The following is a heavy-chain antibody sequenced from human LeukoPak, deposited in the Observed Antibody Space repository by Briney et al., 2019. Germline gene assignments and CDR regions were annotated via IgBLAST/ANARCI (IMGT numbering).Heavy chain of an antibody. Sequence: PGRSLRLSCAASGFTFSSYGMHWVRQAPGKGLEWVAVISYDGSNKYYADSVKGRFTISRDNSKNTLYLQMNSLRAEDTAVYYCARDQSVVVPAAFLDYWGQGTLVTVSS. V-gene: IGHV3-30*03. CDR2: ISYDGSNK. J-gene: IGHJ4*02. D-gene: IGHD2-2*01. CDR3: ARDQSVVVPAAFLDY. CDR1: GFTFSSYG.